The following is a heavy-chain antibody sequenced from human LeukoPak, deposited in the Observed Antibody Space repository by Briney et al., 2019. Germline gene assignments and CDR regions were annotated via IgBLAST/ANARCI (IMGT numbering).Heavy chain of an antibody. CDR3: ASGYYDSSGYYYDFDY. Sequence: GASVKVSCKASGYTFTGYYMHWVRQAPGQGLEWMGWINPNSGGTNYAQKFQGRVTMTRDTSISTAYMELSRLRSDDTAVYYCASGYYDSSGYYYDFDYWGQGTLVTVSS. V-gene: IGHV1-2*02. D-gene: IGHD3-22*01. J-gene: IGHJ4*02. CDR2: INPNSGGT. CDR1: GYTFTGYY.